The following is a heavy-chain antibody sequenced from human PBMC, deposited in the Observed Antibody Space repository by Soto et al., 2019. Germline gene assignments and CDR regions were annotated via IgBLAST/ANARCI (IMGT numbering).Heavy chain of an antibody. CDR2: IYYSGST. V-gene: IGHV4-59*01. D-gene: IGHD6-19*01. CDR3: AKTRNGYSSGWPYWYFDL. J-gene: IGHJ2*01. Sequence: PSETLSLTCTVSGGSISSYYWSWIRQPPGKGLEWIGYIYYSGSTNYNPSLKSRVTISVDTSKNQFSLKLSSVTAADTAVYNCAKTRNGYSSGWPYWYFDLWGRGTLVTVSS. CDR1: GGSISSYY.